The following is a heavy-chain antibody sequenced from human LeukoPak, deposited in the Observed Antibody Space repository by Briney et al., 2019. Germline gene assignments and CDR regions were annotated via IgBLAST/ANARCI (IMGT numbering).Heavy chain of an antibody. CDR1: GYTFTGYY. D-gene: IGHD6-19*01. Sequence: GASVKVSCKASGYTFTGYYMHWVRQAPGQGLEWMGWINPSSGVTNYAQKFQGRATMTRDTSISTAYMEPSRLRSDDTAVYYCARDGWYISYMDVWGKGTTVTVSS. J-gene: IGHJ6*03. V-gene: IGHV1-2*02. CDR2: INPSSGVT. CDR3: ARDGWYISYMDV.